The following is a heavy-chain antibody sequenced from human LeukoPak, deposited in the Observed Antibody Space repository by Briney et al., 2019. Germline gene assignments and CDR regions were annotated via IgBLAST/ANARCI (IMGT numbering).Heavy chain of an antibody. CDR3: ARDQVVVVPAAIGGMDV. CDR2: IKQDGSEK. CDR1: GFTFSSYW. J-gene: IGHJ6*02. D-gene: IGHD2-2*01. V-gene: IGHV3-7*01. Sequence: GGSLRLSCAASGFTFSSYWMSWVRQAPGKGLEWVANIKQDGSEKYYVDSVKGRFTISRDNAKNSLYLQMNSLRAEDTAVYYCARDQVVVVPAAIGGMDVWGQGTTVTVSS.